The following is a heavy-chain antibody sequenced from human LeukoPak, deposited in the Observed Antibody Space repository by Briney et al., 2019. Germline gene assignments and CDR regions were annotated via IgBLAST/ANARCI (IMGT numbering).Heavy chain of an antibody. CDR2: IFQSGVT. Sequence: SETLSLTCAVSSYSISSGYYWGWIRQPPGKGLEWIGSIFQSGVTYYNPSLKSRVTISVDTSKNQFSLKLSPLTAADTAVYYCARVAVGVTKSFDYWGQGTLVTVSS. D-gene: IGHD1-26*01. CDR3: ARVAVGVTKSFDY. CDR1: SYSISSGYY. V-gene: IGHV4-38-2*01. J-gene: IGHJ4*02.